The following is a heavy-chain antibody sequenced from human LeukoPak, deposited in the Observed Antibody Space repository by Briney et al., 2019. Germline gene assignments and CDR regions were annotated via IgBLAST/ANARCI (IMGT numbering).Heavy chain of an antibody. CDR2: ISTSSSYI. V-gene: IGHV3-21*01. CDR1: GFTFSSYA. CDR3: ARVDPGSYLMFYYVDF. Sequence: GGSLRLSCATSGFTFSSYAMSWVRQAPGKGLEWVSSISTSSSYIYYAGSVKGRFTISRDNAKNSLYLQMNSLRAEDTAVYYCARVDPGSYLMFYYVDFWGQGTLVTVSS. J-gene: IGHJ4*02. D-gene: IGHD3-10*01.